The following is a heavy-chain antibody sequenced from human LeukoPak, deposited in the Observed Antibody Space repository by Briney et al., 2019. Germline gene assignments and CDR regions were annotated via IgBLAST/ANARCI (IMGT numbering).Heavy chain of an antibody. CDR2: IYTRGST. CDR3: ARGRYCSADICSGGDAFDI. J-gene: IGHJ3*02. D-gene: IGHD2-15*01. Sequence: SETLSLTCTVSGGSINNYYWSWIRQPAGKGLEWIGRIYTRGSTNYNPSLKSRVTMSVDTSKNQFSLKLSSVTAADTTVYYCARGRYCSADICSGGDAFDIWGQGTMVSVSS. CDR1: GGSINNYY. V-gene: IGHV4-4*07.